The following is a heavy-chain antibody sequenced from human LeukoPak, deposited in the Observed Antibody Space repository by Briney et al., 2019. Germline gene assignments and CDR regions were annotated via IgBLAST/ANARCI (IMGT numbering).Heavy chain of an antibody. D-gene: IGHD3-10*01. Sequence: SETLSLTCTVSGGSISSGDYYWSWIRQHPGKGLEWIGYIYYSGSTYYNPSLKSRVTISVDTSKNQFSLKLNSVTAADTAVYYCARVNYGSATKEDYWGQGTLVTVSS. V-gene: IGHV4-31*03. J-gene: IGHJ4*02. CDR3: ARVNYGSATKEDY. CDR2: IYYSGST. CDR1: GGSISSGDYY.